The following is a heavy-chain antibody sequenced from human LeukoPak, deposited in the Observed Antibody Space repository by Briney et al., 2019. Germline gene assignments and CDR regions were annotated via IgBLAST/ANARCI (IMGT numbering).Heavy chain of an antibody. D-gene: IGHD1-26*01. V-gene: IGHV4-59*08. CDR1: NGSISTYY. CDR2: ISYGGAT. CDR3: ARHGGTLDYFDS. J-gene: IGHJ4*02. Sequence: SETLSLTCSVSNGSISTYYWSWIRQSPGKGLEWIGYISYGGATTYNPSLKRRVTISVDSPKNHFSLRLTSLTAADTALYYCARHGGTLDYFDSWGPGSLATVSS.